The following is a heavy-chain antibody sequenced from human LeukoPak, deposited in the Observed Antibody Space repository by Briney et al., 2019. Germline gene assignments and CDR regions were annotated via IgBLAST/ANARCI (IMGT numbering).Heavy chain of an antibody. J-gene: IGHJ4*02. V-gene: IGHV4-59*01. CDR1: GGSISSYY. CDR2: IYYSGST. Sequence: PSETLSLTCTVSGGSISSYYWSWIRQPPGKGLEWIGYIYYSGSTNYNPPLKSRVTISVDTSKNQFSLKLSSVTAADTAMYYCARGTTRYFDWYLYWGQGTLVTVSS. D-gene: IGHD3-9*01. CDR3: ARGTTRYFDWYLY.